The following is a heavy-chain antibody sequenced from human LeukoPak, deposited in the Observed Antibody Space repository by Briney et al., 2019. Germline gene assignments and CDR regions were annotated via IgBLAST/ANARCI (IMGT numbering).Heavy chain of an antibody. V-gene: IGHV4-61*02. D-gene: IGHD1-14*01. CDR2: IYTSGST. CDR3: ARLTPDRGPEAFDI. Sequence: PSETLSLTCTVSGGSISSGSYYWSWIRQPAGKGLEWIGRIYTSGSTNYNPSLKSRVTISVDTSKNQFSLKLSSVTAADTAVYYCARLTPDRGPEAFDIWGQGTMVTVSS. CDR1: GGSISSGSYY. J-gene: IGHJ3*02.